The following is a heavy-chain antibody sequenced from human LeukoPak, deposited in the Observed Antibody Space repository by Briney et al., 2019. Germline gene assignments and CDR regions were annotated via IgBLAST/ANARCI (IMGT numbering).Heavy chain of an antibody. V-gene: IGHV3-48*03. Sequence: GGSLRLSCAASGFTFSSYEMNWVRQAPGKGLEWVSYISSSGSTIYYADSVKGRFTFSRDNAKNSLYLQMNSLRAEDTAVYYCAREAVVVPAATPFYYYYYMDVWGKGTTVTVSS. CDR2: ISSSGSTI. CDR1: GFTFSSYE. CDR3: AREAVVVPAATPFYYYYYMDV. D-gene: IGHD2-2*01. J-gene: IGHJ6*03.